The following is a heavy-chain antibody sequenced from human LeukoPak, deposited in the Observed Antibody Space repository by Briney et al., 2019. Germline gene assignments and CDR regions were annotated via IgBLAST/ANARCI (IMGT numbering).Heavy chain of an antibody. CDR1: GFTFSSYS. V-gene: IGHV3-21*01. D-gene: IGHD5-18*01. J-gene: IGHJ4*02. Sequence: GGSLRVSCAASGFTFSSYSMNWVRQAPGKGLEWVSSISSSSSYIYYADSVKGRFTISRDNAKNSLYLQMNSLRAEDTAVYYCARFRYGSEEIDYWGQGTLVTVSS. CDR2: ISSSSSYI. CDR3: ARFRYGSEEIDY.